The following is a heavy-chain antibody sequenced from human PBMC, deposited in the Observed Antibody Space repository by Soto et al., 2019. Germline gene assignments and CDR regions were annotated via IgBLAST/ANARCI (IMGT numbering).Heavy chain of an antibody. CDR2: IYPGDSDT. D-gene: IGHD3-22*01. CDR3: ARGGGMRYYDSSGYYGFAFDI. Sequence: PGESLKISCKGSGYSFTSYWIGWVRQMPEKVVEWMGIIYPGDSDTRYSPSFQGQVTISADKSISTAYLQWSSLKASDTAMYYCARGGGMRYYDSSGYYGFAFDIWRQEXMV. CDR1: GYSFTSYW. J-gene: IGHJ3*02. V-gene: IGHV5-51*01.